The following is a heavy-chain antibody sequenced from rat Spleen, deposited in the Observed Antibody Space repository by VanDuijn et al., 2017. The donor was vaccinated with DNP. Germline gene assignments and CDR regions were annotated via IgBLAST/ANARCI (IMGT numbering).Heavy chain of an antibody. Sequence: EVQLVESGGGLVQPGRSLKLSCAASGFTFSDYYMAWVRQAPTKGLEWVAYIGSDGYAPYDGDSVKGRFTISRDNAKSTLYLQMNSLRSEDMSTYYCIRWNSGHFDYWGQGVMVTVSS. V-gene: IGHV5-22*01. CDR1: GFTFSDYY. J-gene: IGHJ2*01. CDR3: IRWNSGHFDY. CDR2: IGSDGYAP. D-gene: IGHD4-3*01.